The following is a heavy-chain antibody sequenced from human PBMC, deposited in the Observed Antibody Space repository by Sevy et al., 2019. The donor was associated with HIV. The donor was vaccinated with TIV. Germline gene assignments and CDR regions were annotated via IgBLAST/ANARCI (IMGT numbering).Heavy chain of an antibody. D-gene: IGHD1-26*01. CDR1: GFSFSNYA. J-gene: IGHJ4*02. CDR2: ISYDGINK. Sequence: GGSLRLSCAASGFSFSNYAMHWVRQSPGKGLEWVAMISYDGINKDYADSVKGRFILSRDNSKNTLFLQMNSLRAEDTALYYCARDLPHLLPWELSRGSDYWGQGTLVTVSS. CDR3: ARDLPHLLPWELSRGSDY. V-gene: IGHV3-30*04.